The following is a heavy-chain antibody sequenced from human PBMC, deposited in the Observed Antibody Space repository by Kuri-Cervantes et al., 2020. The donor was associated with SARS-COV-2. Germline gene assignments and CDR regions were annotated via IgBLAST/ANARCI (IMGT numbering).Heavy chain of an antibody. CDR1: DGSITSGAYY. CDR2: ICYNGVT. J-gene: IGHJ1*01. V-gene: IGHV4-31*03. CDR3: ATDKPSYGGNGYLQL. Sequence: SCSASDGSITSGAYYCHWIRHQPGKCLEWIGNICYNGVTYYNPSLKSRVTISVDTSKNQFSLTLRSMTAADTSVYYCATDKPSYGGNGYLQLWGQGTLVTVSS. D-gene: IGHD4-23*01.